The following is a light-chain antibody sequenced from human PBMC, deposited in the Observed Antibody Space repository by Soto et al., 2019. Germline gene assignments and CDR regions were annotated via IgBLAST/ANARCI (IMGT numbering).Light chain of an antibody. CDR2: GAS. CDR1: RSVTNNY. V-gene: IGKV3-20*01. CDR3: QQHGSSPIT. J-gene: IGKJ5*01. Sequence: EIVLTQSPGTLSFFPGKRATLLSRARRSVTNNYLAWHQQKPGQTPRLLIYGASSRATGIPDRFSGSGSGTDFTLTISRLEPEDFAVYYCQQHGSSPITFGQGTRLEIK.